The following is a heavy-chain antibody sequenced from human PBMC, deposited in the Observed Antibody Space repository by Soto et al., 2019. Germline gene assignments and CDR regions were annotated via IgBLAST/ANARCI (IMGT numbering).Heavy chain of an antibody. CDR1: GFTFTSSA. Sequence: QMQLVQSGPEVKKPGTSVKVSCKASGFTFTSSAMQWVRQARGQRLEWIGWIVVGSGNTNYAQKFQECVTITRDMSTSTAYMELSSLRSEDTAVYYCEAGGYCSGGSCYSTDAFDIWGQGTMVTVSS. CDR3: EAGGYCSGGSCYSTDAFDI. J-gene: IGHJ3*02. CDR2: IVVGSGNT. D-gene: IGHD2-15*01. V-gene: IGHV1-58*02.